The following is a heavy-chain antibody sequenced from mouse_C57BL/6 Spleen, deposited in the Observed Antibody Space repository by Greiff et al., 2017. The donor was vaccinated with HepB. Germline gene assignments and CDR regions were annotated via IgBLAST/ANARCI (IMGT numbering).Heavy chain of an antibody. D-gene: IGHD1-1*01. Sequence: QVQLQQSGAELVMPGASVKLSCKASGYTFTSYWMHWVKQRPGQGLEWIGEIDPSDSYTNYNQKFKGKSTLTVDKSSSTAYMQLSSLTSEDSAVYFCASQLLITTVPDYWGQGTTLTVSS. CDR1: GYTFTSYW. CDR3: ASQLLITTVPDY. CDR2: IDPSDSYT. J-gene: IGHJ2*01. V-gene: IGHV1-69*01.